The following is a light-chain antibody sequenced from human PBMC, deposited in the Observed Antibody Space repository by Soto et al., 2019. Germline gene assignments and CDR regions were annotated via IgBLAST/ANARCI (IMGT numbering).Light chain of an antibody. J-gene: IGKJ3*01. Sequence: DIVMTQSPLSLPVTPGEPASISCRSSQSLLHSNGFNYLDGYLQKPGQSPQLLIYLGSNRASGVHGTFSGSGSGSDFTLNITRVEAEDVGVYYYMQALQSLRTFGPGTKVYIK. V-gene: IGKV2-28*01. CDR1: QSLLHSNGFNY. CDR2: LGS. CDR3: MQALQSLRT.